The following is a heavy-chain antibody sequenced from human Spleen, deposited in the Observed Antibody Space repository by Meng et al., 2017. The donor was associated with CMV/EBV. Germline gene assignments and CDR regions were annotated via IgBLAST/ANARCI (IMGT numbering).Heavy chain of an antibody. CDR2: ISYDGNNK. V-gene: IGHV3-30-3*01. Sequence: GESLKTSCEASGFTLSNFAMNWVRQAPGKGLEWVAVISYDGNNKYYADSVKGRFTISRDNSQNTLSLQMSGLRPEDTAVYYCARGRIHCSRTSCPYYFDFWGQGKLVTAPQ. D-gene: IGHD2-2*01. CDR3: ARGRIHCSRTSCPYYFDF. CDR1: GFTLSNFA. J-gene: IGHJ4*02.